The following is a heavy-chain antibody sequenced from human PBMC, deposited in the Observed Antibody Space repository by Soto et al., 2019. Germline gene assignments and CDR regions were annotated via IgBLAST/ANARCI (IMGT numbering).Heavy chain of an antibody. CDR1: GDSVSSNSAT. CDR2: TYYRSKWYN. CDR3: ARGEYSSRLVRMDV. V-gene: IGHV6-1*01. J-gene: IGHJ6*02. Sequence: SQILSLTCAISGDSVSSNSATWSWIRQSPSRGLEWLGRTYYRSKWYNEYAVSVKSRITINPDTSKNQFSLQLNSVTPEDTAVYYCARGEYSSRLVRMDVWGQGTTVTVSS. D-gene: IGHD6-13*01.